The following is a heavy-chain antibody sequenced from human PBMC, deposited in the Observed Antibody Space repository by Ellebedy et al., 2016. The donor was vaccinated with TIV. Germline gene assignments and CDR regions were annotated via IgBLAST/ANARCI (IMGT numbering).Heavy chain of an antibody. Sequence: GGSLRLSCAASGFTFSDYYMSWVRQAPGKELEWVSYISDSGSNKNYADSLKGRFAISRDNAKNSLYLQINSLRADDTAVYYCARGRARNTLRGMDVWGQGTTVTVSS. CDR1: GFTFSDYY. J-gene: IGHJ6*02. CDR2: ISDSGSNK. V-gene: IGHV3-11*01. D-gene: IGHD2-2*02. CDR3: ARGRARNTLRGMDV.